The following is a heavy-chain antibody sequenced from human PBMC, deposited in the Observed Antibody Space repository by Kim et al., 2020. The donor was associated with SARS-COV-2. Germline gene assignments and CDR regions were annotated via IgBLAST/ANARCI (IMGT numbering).Heavy chain of an antibody. Sequence: GGSLRLSCAASGFTFSSYAMSWVRQAPGKGLEWVSAISGSGGSTYYADSVKGRFTISRDNSKNTLYLQMNSLRAEDTAVYYCAKGSIYDSSGYYYFFNYWGQGTLVTVSS. V-gene: IGHV3-23*01. J-gene: IGHJ4*02. CDR1: GFTFSSYA. CDR3: AKGSIYDSSGYYYFFNY. CDR2: ISGSGGST. D-gene: IGHD3-22*01.